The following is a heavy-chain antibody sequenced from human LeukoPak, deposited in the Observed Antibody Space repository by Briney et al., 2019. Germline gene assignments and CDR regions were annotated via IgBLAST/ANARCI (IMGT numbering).Heavy chain of an antibody. CDR1: GFTFSSYS. CDR2: ISSSSSTI. D-gene: IGHD3-22*01. J-gene: IGHJ5*02. CDR3: ARDRRDSSGLDDYNWFDP. V-gene: IGHV3-48*01. Sequence: GGSLRPSCAASGFTFSSYSMNWVRQAPGKGLEWVSYISSSSSTIYYADPVKGRFTISRDNAKNSLYLQMNSLRAEDTAVYYCARDRRDSSGLDDYNWFDPWGQGTLVTVSS.